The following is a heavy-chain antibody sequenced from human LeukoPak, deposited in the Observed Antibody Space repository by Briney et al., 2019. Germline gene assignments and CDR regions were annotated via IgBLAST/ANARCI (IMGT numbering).Heavy chain of an antibody. J-gene: IGHJ4*02. CDR1: GFTFSSYA. V-gene: IGHV3-23*01. CDR2: ISDSGGNT. D-gene: IGHD1-26*01. Sequence: GGSLRLSCAASGFTFSSYAMSWVRQAPGKGLEWVSAISDSGGNTYYADSVKGRFTISRDNSKNTLSLQMNSLRAEDTAVYYCAKRVDYSGKYYFDYWGQGTLVTVSS. CDR3: AKRVDYSGKYYFDY.